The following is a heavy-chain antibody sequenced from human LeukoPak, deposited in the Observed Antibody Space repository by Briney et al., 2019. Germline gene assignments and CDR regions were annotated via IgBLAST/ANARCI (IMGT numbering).Heavy chain of an antibody. CDR2: ISSSSSYI. CDR3: ARTDENVGDGHYVWSPPEFAT. D-gene: IGHD3-16*01. CDR1: GFTFSSYS. Sequence: PGGSVRLSCAASGFTFSSYSMNWVREAPGKGLVGVSYISSSSSYIYYADSVKGRFTTSRDNAKNSLYPQMNNLRAEDTAVNYCARTDENVGDGHYVWSPPEFATSGQGTLVSVSS. J-gene: IGHJ5*02. V-gene: IGHV3-21*03.